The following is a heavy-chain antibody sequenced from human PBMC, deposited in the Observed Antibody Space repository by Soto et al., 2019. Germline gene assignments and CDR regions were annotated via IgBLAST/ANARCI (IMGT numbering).Heavy chain of an antibody. CDR3: ARQARYCTNGVCSAYGMDV. CDR2: INPSGGST. Sequence: QVQLVQSGAEVKKPGASVKVSCKASGYTFTSYYMHWVRQAPGQGLEWMGIINPSGGSTSYAQKFQGRFTMTRDTCTSAVYMELGRLTSDDTVVYYCARQARYCTNGVCSAYGMDVWGQGTTVTVSS. V-gene: IGHV1-46*01. J-gene: IGHJ6*02. D-gene: IGHD2-8*01. CDR1: GYTFTSYY.